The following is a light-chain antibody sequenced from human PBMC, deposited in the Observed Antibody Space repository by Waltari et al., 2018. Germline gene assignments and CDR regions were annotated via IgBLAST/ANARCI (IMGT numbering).Light chain of an antibody. Sequence: QSALSQPASVSGSPGQSVTISCTGTSKDVGAHDYASWYQQHPGRAPKLMIYDVRQRSSGVSNRFSGSRAGNTASLTISGLQTEDEADYYCTAYTTSATLVFGGGTRLTVL. CDR3: TAYTTSATLV. J-gene: IGLJ3*02. V-gene: IGLV2-14*03. CDR1: SKDVGAHDY. CDR2: DVR.